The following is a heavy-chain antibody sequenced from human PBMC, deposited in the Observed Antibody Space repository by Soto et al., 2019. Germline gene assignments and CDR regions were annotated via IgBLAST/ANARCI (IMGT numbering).Heavy chain of an antibody. CDR2: IIPIFGTA. CDR1: GGTFSSYA. CDR3: ARDSYYYDSSGYSYFDY. J-gene: IGHJ4*02. V-gene: IGHV1-69*01. D-gene: IGHD3-22*01. Sequence: QVQLVQSGAEVKKPGSSVKVSCKASGGTFSSYAISWVRQAPGQGLEWMGGIIPIFGTANYAQKFQGRVTITADESTSTDYMELSSLRSEDTAVYYCARDSYYYDSSGYSYFDYWGQGTLVTVSS.